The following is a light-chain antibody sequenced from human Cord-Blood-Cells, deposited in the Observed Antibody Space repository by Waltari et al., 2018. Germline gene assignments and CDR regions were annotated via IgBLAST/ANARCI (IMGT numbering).Light chain of an antibody. J-gene: IGKJ2*01. CDR3: QQYNNWPPMYT. CDR1: QSVRSN. CDR2: GAS. V-gene: IGKV3-15*01. Sequence: EIVMTQSPATLSVSPGERATLSCRASQSVRSNSAWYQQKPGEAPRRLIYGASTRATGIPARFSGSGFGTEFTLTISSLESEDFAVYYCQQYNNWPPMYTFGQGTKLEIK.